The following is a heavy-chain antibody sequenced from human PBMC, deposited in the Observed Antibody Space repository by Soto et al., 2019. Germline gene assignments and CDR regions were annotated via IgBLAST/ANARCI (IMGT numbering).Heavy chain of an antibody. D-gene: IGHD2-15*01. J-gene: IGHJ4*02. CDR1: GFTFSSYA. CDR2: ISYDGSNK. V-gene: IGHV3-30-3*01. CDR3: ASGCSGGSCYVY. Sequence: QVQLVESGGGVVQPGRSLRLSCAASGFTFSSYAMHWVRQAPGKGLEWVAVISYDGSNKYYADSVKGRFTISRDNSKNTLYLQMTSLRAEDTAVYYCASGCSGGSCYVYWGQGTLVTVSS.